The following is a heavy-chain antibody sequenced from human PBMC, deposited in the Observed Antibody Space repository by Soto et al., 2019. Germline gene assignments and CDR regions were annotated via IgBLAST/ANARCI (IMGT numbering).Heavy chain of an antibody. D-gene: IGHD5-18*01. CDR3: ARDPTAMVTFDY. CDR1: GFTFSSYS. V-gene: IGHV3-21*01. CDR2: ISSSSSYI. Sequence: EVQLVESGGGLVKPGGSLRLSCAASGFTFSSYSMNWVRQAPGKGLVWVSSISSSSSYIYYADSVKGRFTISRDNAKNSLYLQMNSLRAEDTAVYYCARDPTAMVTFDYWGQGTLVTVSS. J-gene: IGHJ4*02.